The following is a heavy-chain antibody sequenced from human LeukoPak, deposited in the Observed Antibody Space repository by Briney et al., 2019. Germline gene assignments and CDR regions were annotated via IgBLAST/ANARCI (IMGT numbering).Heavy chain of an antibody. CDR1: GDSISSGSYY. CDR2: IYSSGST. V-gene: IGHV4-61*02. J-gene: IGHJ4*02. D-gene: IGHD3-10*01. CDR3: ARAYVMVRGVLIDY. Sequence: SETLSLTCTVSGDSISSGSYYWSWIRQPAGKGLEWIGRIYSSGSTNYNPSLKSRVTISVDTSKNQFSLKLSSVTAADTAIYYCARAYVMVRGVLIDYWGQRTLVTVSS.